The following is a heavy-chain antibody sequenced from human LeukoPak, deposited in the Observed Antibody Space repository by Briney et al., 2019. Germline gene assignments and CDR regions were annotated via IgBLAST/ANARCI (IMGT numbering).Heavy chain of an antibody. Sequence: PGGPLRLSCAASGFTFSNYGMHWVRQAPGKGLEWVAVIWYDGSNKYYADSVKGRFTISRDNSKNTLYLQMNSLRAEDTAVYYCARDLLYDSGYYYGMDVWGQGATVTVSS. CDR2: IWYDGSNK. D-gene: IGHD3-3*01. J-gene: IGHJ6*02. V-gene: IGHV3-33*01. CDR3: ARDLLYDSGYYYGMDV. CDR1: GFTFSNYG.